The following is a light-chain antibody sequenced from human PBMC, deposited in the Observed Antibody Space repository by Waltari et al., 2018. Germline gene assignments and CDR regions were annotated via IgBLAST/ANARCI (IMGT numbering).Light chain of an antibody. J-gene: IGLJ3*02. Sequence: QSALTQPRSVSGSPGQSVSIPCTGTSSDVGGYNYVSWYQQHPGKAPTFMIYDVTKRPSGVPDRFSGSKSDNTASLTISGLQPEDEADYYCCSYAGSYTWVFGGGTKLTVL. CDR3: CSYAGSYTWV. V-gene: IGLV2-11*01. CDR2: DVT. CDR1: SSDVGGYNY.